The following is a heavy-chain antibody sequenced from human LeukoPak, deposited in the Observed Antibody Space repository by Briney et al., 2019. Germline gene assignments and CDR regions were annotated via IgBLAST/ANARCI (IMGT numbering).Heavy chain of an antibody. J-gene: IGHJ4*02. Sequence: GGSLRLSCAASGFTFNSYAMSWVRQAPGKGLEWVSVISASGGTTYYADSVKGRFAISRDSSKNTLYVEMSSLSAEDTAVYYCARGISFSRYFDFWGQGTLVTVSS. CDR3: ARGISFSRYFDF. CDR2: ISASGGTT. CDR1: GFTFNSYA. D-gene: IGHD2/OR15-2a*01. V-gene: IGHV3-23*01.